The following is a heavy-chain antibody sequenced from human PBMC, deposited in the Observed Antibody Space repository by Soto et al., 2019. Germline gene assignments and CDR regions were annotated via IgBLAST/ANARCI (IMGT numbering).Heavy chain of an antibody. Sequence: ASVKVSCKASGGTFSSYAISWVRQAPGQGLEWMGGFIPIFGSANYAQKLQGRVTITADESTSTAYMELSSLRSEDTAVYYCARAQNRLKRGSSGYYYDYWGQGTLVTVSS. CDR3: ARAQNRLKRGSSGYYYDY. V-gene: IGHV1-69*13. CDR2: FIPIFGSA. D-gene: IGHD3-22*01. CDR1: GGTFSSYA. J-gene: IGHJ4*02.